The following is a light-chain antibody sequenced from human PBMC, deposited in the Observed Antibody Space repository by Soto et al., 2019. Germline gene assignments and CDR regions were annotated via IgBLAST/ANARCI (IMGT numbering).Light chain of an antibody. CDR2: ESS. CDR1: QSVSSSY. V-gene: IGKV3-11*01. J-gene: IGKJ1*01. CDR3: QQRSNWPQT. Sequence: LSFSPGERGTLPCRASQSVSSSYLAWYQQKPGQAPRLLIYESSNRATGIAARFSGSGSGTDFTLTISSLEPEDFAVYYCQQRSNWPQTFGQGTKVDI.